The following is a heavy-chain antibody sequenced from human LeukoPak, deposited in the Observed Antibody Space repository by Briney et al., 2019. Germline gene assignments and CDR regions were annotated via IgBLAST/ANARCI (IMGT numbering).Heavy chain of an antibody. D-gene: IGHD4-17*01. V-gene: IGHV5-51*01. CDR2: IYPADSDT. CDR3: ARHATVTDY. CDR1: GYSFTAYW. Sequence: GESLKISCKGSGYSFTAYWIAWVRQMPGKGLEWMGIIYPADSDTRYSPSFQGQATISADKSISTAYLQWSSLKASDTAIYYCARHATVTDYWGQGTLVTVSS. J-gene: IGHJ4*02.